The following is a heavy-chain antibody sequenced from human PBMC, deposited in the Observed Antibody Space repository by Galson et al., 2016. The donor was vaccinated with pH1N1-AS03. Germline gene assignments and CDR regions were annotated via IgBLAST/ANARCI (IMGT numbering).Heavy chain of an antibody. CDR1: GYTFTTYD. Sequence: SVKVSCKASGYTFTTYDINWVRQAPGQGLEWMGWMNPDSGNTGYAPSFQGRVTITRDTYISTAYMELSSLRSEDTAVYYCARAVVEYSGPACSGTLRVDPWGQGTLVTVSA. J-gene: IGHJ5*02. CDR3: ARAVVEYSGPACSGTLRVDP. V-gene: IGHV1-8*03. CDR2: MNPDSGNT. D-gene: IGHD5-12*01.